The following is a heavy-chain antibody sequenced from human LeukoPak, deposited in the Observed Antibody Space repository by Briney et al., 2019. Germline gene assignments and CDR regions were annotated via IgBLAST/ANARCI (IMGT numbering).Heavy chain of an antibody. Sequence: ASVKVSCKAAGYTFTTYGVSWVRQAPGQGLEWMGWISAYNGNTNYAQKLQGRVTMTTDTSTSTAYMELRSLRSDDTAVYYCARARPRSGYYVWGQGTLVTVSS. D-gene: IGHD3-22*01. CDR1: GYTFTTYG. J-gene: IGHJ4*02. CDR2: ISAYNGNT. CDR3: ARARPRSGYYV. V-gene: IGHV1-18*01.